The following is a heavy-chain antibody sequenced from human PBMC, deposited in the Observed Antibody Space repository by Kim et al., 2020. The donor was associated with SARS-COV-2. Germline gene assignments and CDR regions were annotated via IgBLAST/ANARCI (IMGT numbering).Heavy chain of an antibody. CDR1: GYTFTSYG. D-gene: IGHD1-26*01. Sequence: ASVKVSCKASGYTFTSYGISWVRQAPGQGLEWVGWISSYNGNTNYAQNLQGRVAMTTDTSTTTAYMELRSLRSDDTAVYYCAREGQFSGSYYEGASSYFDYWGQGALVTVSS. J-gene: IGHJ4*02. CDR3: AREGQFSGSYYEGASSYFDY. V-gene: IGHV1-18*01. CDR2: ISSYNGNT.